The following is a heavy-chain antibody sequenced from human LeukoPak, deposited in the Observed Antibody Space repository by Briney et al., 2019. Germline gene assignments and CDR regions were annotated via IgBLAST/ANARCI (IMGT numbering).Heavy chain of an antibody. V-gene: IGHV1-2*02. Sequence: ASVKVSCKASGYFFRDYYMHWVRQAPGQGREWVGWINPSSGDANYAQKLQGRVTMTSDTSISTAYLELNRLRADDTAIYFCARDVHDYGGNSGFDCWGQGSLVIVSS. CDR1: GYFFRDYY. J-gene: IGHJ4*01. D-gene: IGHD4-23*01. CDR3: ARDVHDYGGNSGFDC. CDR2: INPSSGDA.